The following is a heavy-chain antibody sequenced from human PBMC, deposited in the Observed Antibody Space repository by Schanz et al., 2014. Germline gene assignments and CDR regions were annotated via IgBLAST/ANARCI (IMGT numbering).Heavy chain of an antibody. D-gene: IGHD3-9*01. Sequence: QVQLQESGPGLVKPSGTLSLTCAVSGGFISSINWWSWVRQSPGTGLEWIGEINNSGSTNYNPSLKSRVTISLDKSKSQFSLTLNAVTAADTAVYYCARRNFYDKSAAFDYWGQGSLVTVSS. CDR1: GGFISSINW. CDR2: INNSGST. CDR3: ARRNFYDKSAAFDY. J-gene: IGHJ4*02. V-gene: IGHV4-4*02.